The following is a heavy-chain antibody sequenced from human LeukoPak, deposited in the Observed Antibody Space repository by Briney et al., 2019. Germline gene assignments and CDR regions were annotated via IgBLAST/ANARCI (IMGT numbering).Heavy chain of an antibody. D-gene: IGHD5/OR15-5a*01. V-gene: IGHV3-15*01. Sequence: KRGGSLRLSCAASGFTFSNAWMSWVRQPPGKGLEGVGRIKSKTDGETTDYAAPVKGTFTISRDDSKNTLYLKMNIQKTEDDYNYYCTPPGIYDDHFPWGQGTLVTVSS. J-gene: IGHJ5*02. CDR1: GFTFSNAW. CDR2: IKSKTDGETT. CDR3: TPPGIYDDHFP.